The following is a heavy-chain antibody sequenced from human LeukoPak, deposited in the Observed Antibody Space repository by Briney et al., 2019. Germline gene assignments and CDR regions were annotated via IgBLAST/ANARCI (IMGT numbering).Heavy chain of an antibody. Sequence: KTGRSLRLSCAASGFTFSDYYMSWIRQAPGKGLEWVSYISSSSSYTNYADSVKGRFTISRDNAKNSLYLQMNSLRAEDTAVYYCARVVGGYEMGGVFDYWGQGTLVTVSS. CDR3: ARVVGGYEMGGVFDY. CDR2: ISSSSSYT. V-gene: IGHV3-11*05. D-gene: IGHD5-12*01. J-gene: IGHJ4*02. CDR1: GFTFSDYY.